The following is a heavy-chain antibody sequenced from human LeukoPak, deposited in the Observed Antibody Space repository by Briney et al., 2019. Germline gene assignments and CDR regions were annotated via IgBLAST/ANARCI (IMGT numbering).Heavy chain of an antibody. Sequence: GASVNVSCKPSGYMFADYGISWVRQAPGQGIEWMGWISTYSGNTNYAQNLRDRVSMTRDTSTSTVYMELRSLRSDDTAVYYCARDQGGGWFGESDSFDIWGQGTRLTVSS. CDR2: ISTYSGNT. V-gene: IGHV1-18*01. J-gene: IGHJ3*02. CDR1: GYMFADYG. D-gene: IGHD3-10*01. CDR3: ARDQGGGWFGESDSFDI.